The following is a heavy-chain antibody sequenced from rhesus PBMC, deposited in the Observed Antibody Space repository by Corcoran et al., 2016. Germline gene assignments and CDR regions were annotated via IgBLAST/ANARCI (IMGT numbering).Heavy chain of an antibody. Sequence: QVQLQESGPGLVTPSETLSLTCVVSGGPISGNYWNWIRQFPGKGLEWIGYNTGSSGNTYYNPSLKSRVTISTDTSKNQLSLKLTSVTAADSAVYYCSRNNEFWGQGALVTVSS. CDR2: NTGSSGNT. J-gene: IGHJ1*01. V-gene: IGHV4-165*02. CDR1: GGPISGNY. CDR3: SRNNEF.